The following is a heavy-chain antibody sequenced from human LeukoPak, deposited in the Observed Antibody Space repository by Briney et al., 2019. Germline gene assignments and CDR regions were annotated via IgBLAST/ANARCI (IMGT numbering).Heavy chain of an antibody. CDR1: GGSISSSSYY. J-gene: IGHJ5*02. D-gene: IGHD2-15*01. V-gene: IGHV4-39*01. Sequence: KSSETLSLTCTVSGGSISSSSYYWGWIRQPPGKGLEWIGSIYYSGSTYYNPSLKSRVTISVDTSKNQFSLKLSSVTAADTAVYYCARVGERWWPHWFDPWGQGTLVTVSS. CDR2: IYYSGST. CDR3: ARVGERWWPHWFDP.